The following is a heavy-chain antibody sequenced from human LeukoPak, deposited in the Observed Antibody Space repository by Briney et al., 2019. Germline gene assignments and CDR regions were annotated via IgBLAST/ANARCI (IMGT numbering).Heavy chain of an antibody. CDR3: ARGIVGATFYFDY. CDR2: IYPSGST. D-gene: IGHD1-26*01. J-gene: IGHJ4*02. V-gene: IGHV4-4*07. CDR1: GGSISSYY. Sequence: SETLSLTCTVSGGSISSYYWNWIRQPAGKGLEWIGRIYPSGSTIYNPSLKSRVTMSEDTSKNRFSLKLSSVTAADTAVYYCARGIVGATFYFDYWGQGTLVTVSS.